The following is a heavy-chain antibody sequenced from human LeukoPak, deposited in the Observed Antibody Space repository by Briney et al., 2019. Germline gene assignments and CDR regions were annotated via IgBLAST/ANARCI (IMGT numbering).Heavy chain of an antibody. V-gene: IGHV3-74*01. CDR3: ARPPQPDTYYYDSSGYYSA. D-gene: IGHD3-22*01. CDR2: INSDGSST. J-gene: IGHJ5*02. Sequence: GRSLRLSCAASGFTFSSYWMHWVRQAPGKGLVWVSRINSDGSSTSYADSVKGRFTISRDNARNTLYLQMNSLRAEDTAVYYCARPPQPDTYYYDSSGYYSAWGQGTLVTVSS. CDR1: GFTFSSYW.